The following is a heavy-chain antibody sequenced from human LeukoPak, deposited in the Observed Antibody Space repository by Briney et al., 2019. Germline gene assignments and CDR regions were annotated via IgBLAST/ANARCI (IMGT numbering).Heavy chain of an antibody. CDR1: GGTFSSYA. Sequence: GASVKVSCKASGGTFSSYAISWVRQAPGQGLEWMGRIIPILGIANYAQKFQGRVTITADKSTSTAYMELSSLRSEDTAVYYCARVDFDWLDGGFDPWDQGTLVTVSS. CDR2: IIPILGIA. J-gene: IGHJ5*02. CDR3: ARVDFDWLDGGFDP. V-gene: IGHV1-69*04. D-gene: IGHD3-9*01.